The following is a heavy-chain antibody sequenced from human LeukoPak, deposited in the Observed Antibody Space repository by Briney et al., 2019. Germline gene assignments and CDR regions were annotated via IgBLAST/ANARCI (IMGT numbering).Heavy chain of an antibody. CDR1: GGSFSGYY. CDR3: ARGHSSGWSIDY. CDR2: INHSGST. D-gene: IGHD6-19*01. V-gene: IGHV4-34*01. J-gene: IGHJ4*02. Sequence: ETLSLTCAVYGGSFSGYYWSWIRQPPGKGLEWIGEINHSGSTNYNPSLNSRVTISVDTSKNQFSLKLSSVTAADTAVYYCARGHSSGWSIDYWGQGTLVTVSS.